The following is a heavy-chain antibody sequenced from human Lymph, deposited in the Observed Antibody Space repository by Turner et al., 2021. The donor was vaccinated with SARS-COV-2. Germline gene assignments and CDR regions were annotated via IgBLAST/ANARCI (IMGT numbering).Heavy chain of an antibody. V-gene: IGHV4-39*01. CDR1: GGSISSSSHY. CDR3: ARLVRRAEYYFDY. Sequence: QLQLPDSGPGLVQPSETLSLTCTVPGGSISSSSHYWCWIRQPPGRGLEWIGHIYYSGSNYDNPSLKSRGTISVDTSKNQFSMKLSSVTAADTAVYYCARLVRRAEYYFDYWGQGTLVTVSS. D-gene: IGHD3-10*01. J-gene: IGHJ4*02. CDR2: IYYSGSN.